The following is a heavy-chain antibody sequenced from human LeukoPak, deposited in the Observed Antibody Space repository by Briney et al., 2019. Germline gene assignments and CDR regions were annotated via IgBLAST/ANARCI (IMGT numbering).Heavy chain of an antibody. J-gene: IGHJ4*02. CDR1: GYTFTSYY. D-gene: IGHD3-22*01. V-gene: IGHV1-18*04. Sequence: ASVKVSCKASGYTFTSYYMHWVRQAPGQGLEWMGWISAYNGNTNYAQKLQGRVTMTTDTSTSTAYMELRSLRSDDTAVYYCARVPSAYYYDSSGYYYSDYWGQGTLVTVSS. CDR3: ARVPSAYYYDSSGYYYSDY. CDR2: ISAYNGNT.